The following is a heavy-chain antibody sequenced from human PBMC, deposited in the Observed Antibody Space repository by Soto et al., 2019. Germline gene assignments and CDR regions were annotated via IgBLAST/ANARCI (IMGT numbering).Heavy chain of an antibody. CDR1: GYTFTSYA. Sequence: ASVKVSYKASGYTFTSYAMHWVRQAPGQRLEWMGWINAGNGNTKYSQKFQGRVTITRDTSASTAYMELSSLRSEDTAVYYCARAYSSGWYSFDYWGQGTLVTVS. D-gene: IGHD6-19*01. J-gene: IGHJ4*02. CDR3: ARAYSSGWYSFDY. V-gene: IGHV1-3*01. CDR2: INAGNGNT.